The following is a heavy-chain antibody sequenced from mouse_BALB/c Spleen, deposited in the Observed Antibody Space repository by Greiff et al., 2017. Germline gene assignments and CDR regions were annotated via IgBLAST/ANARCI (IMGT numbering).Heavy chain of an antibody. CDR3: ARYDGYYSYYFDY. D-gene: IGHD2-3*01. V-gene: IGHV3-8*02. CDR2: ISYSGST. CDR1: GDSFTSGY. J-gene: IGHJ2*01. Sequence: EVKLQESGPSLVKPSQSLSLTCSVTGDSFTSGYWNWIRKFPGNKLEYMGYISYSGSTYYNPSLKSRISITRDTSKNQYYLQLNSVTTEDTATYYCARYDGYYSYYFDYWGQGTTLTVSS.